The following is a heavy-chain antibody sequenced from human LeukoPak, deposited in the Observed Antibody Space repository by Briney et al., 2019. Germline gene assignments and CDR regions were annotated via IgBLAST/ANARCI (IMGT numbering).Heavy chain of an antibody. J-gene: IGHJ6*02. CDR2: ISGSGGST. V-gene: IGHV3-23*01. CDR1: GFTFSSYA. D-gene: IGHD5-18*01. CDR3: AKDPIQLWPLYYYYYGMDV. Sequence: GGSLRLSCAASGFTFSSYAMSWVRQAPGKGLEWVSAISGSGGSTYYADSVKGRFTISRDNSKNTLCLQMNSLRAEDTAVYYCAKDPIQLWPLYYYYYGMDVWGQGTTVTVSS.